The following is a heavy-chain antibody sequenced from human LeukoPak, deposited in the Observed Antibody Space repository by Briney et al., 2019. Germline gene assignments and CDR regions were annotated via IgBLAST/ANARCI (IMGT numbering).Heavy chain of an antibody. D-gene: IGHD2-2*01. CDR1: GGSIRSGGYY. V-gene: IGHV4-31*03. CDR3: ARSRGGYCSSTSCSRFDY. Sequence: SETLSLTCTVSGGSIRSGGYYWSWIRQHPGKGLEWIVYIYYSGSTYYNPSLKSRVTISVDTSKNQFSLKLSSVTAADTAVYYCARSRGGYCSSTSCSRFDYWGQGTLVTVSS. J-gene: IGHJ4*02. CDR2: IYYSGST.